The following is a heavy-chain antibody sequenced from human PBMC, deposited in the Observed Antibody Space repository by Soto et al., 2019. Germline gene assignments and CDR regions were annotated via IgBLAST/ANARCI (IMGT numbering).Heavy chain of an antibody. CDR1: GYSFTSHW. J-gene: IGHJ5*02. Sequence: EVQLLQSGAEVKKPGESLRISCKGSGYSFTSHWITWVRQVPGKGLEWMGRIDPSDSFVDYSPSYEVHVTMSVDKSINTAYPQWTSLKASDTAIYYCARPATYYFSASDLWGQGTLVTVSS. CDR2: IDPSDSFV. CDR3: ARPATYYFSASDL. D-gene: IGHD3-16*01. V-gene: IGHV5-10-1*01.